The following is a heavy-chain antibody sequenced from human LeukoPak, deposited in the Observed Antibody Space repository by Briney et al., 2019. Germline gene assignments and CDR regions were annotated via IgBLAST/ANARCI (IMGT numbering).Heavy chain of an antibody. V-gene: IGHV3-48*03. CDR2: ISSSGSTI. CDR3: ASDMASGWYYFDY. J-gene: IGHJ4*02. CDR1: GFTFSSYE. D-gene: IGHD6-19*01. Sequence: GGSLRLSCAASGFTFSSYEMNWVRQAPGKGLEWVSYISSSGSTIYYADSVKGRFTISRDNAKNSLYLQMNSLRAEDTALYYCASDMASGWYYFDYWGQGTLVTVSS.